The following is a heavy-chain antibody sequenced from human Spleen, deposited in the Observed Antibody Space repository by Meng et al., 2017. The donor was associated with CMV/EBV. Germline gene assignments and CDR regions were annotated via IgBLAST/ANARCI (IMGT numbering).Heavy chain of an antibody. CDR2: IYYSGST. J-gene: IGHJ6*02. CDR1: GGSISSYY. V-gene: IGHV4-59*12. CDR3: ARLGGDFWSGYSSYGMDV. Sequence: GSLRLSCTVSGGSISSYYWSWIRQPPGKGLEWIGYIYYSGSTNYNPSLKSRVTISVDTSKNQFSLKLSSVTAADTAVYYCARLGGDFWSGYSSYGMDVWGQGTTVTVSS. D-gene: IGHD3-3*01.